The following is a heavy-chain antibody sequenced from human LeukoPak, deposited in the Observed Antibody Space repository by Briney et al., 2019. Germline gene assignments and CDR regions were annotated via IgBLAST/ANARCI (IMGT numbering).Heavy chain of an antibody. Sequence: SETLSLTCTVSGGSISSSSYYWGWIRQPPGKGLEWIGYIYYSGSTNYNPSLKSRVTISVDTSKNQFSLKLSSVTAADTAVYYCARQRTYGSGSYFDYWGQGTLVTVSS. D-gene: IGHD3-10*01. CDR3: ARQRTYGSGSYFDY. J-gene: IGHJ4*02. V-gene: IGHV4-61*05. CDR2: IYYSGST. CDR1: GGSISSSSYY.